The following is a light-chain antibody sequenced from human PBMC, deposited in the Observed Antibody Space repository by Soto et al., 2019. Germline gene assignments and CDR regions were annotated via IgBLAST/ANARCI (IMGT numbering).Light chain of an antibody. J-gene: IGKJ5*01. CDR2: DTS. CDR1: QSVSNK. Sequence: EIVMTQSPATLSVSPGERVTLSCRASQSVSNKLGWYQHKPGQAPRLLIYDTSTRAAGTPARFTGSGSGTDFTLTIRSLQSEDFAVYYCQQYNTWRSISFGQGTRLETK. CDR3: QQYNTWRSIS. V-gene: IGKV3-15*01.